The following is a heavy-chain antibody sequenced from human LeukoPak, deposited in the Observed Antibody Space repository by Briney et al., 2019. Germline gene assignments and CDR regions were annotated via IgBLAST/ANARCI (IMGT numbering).Heavy chain of an antibody. Sequence: GSSVKVSCKASGGTLSSYAISWVRQAPGQGLEWMGAIIPIFGTANYAQKFQGRVTITTDESTSTAYMELSSLRSEDTAVYYCAGVSIFRGGGPSPPNWFDPWGQGTLVTVSS. CDR2: IIPIFGTA. D-gene: IGHD2-21*01. CDR3: AGVSIFRGGGPSPPNWFDP. J-gene: IGHJ5*02. CDR1: GGTLSSYA. V-gene: IGHV1-69*05.